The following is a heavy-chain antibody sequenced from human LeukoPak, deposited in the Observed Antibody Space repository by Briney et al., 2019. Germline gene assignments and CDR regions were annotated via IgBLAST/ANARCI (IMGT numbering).Heavy chain of an antibody. CDR1: GYTFTGYY. J-gene: IGHJ1*01. D-gene: IGHD6-6*01. Sequence: ASVKVSCKASGYTFTGYYMHWVRQAPGQGLEWMGWINPNSGGTNYAQKFQGRVTMTRDTSISTAYMELSRLRSDDTAVYYCARDAWGPGRSIYFQHWGQGTLVTVSS. CDR2: INPNSGGT. CDR3: ARDAWGPGRSIYFQH. V-gene: IGHV1-2*02.